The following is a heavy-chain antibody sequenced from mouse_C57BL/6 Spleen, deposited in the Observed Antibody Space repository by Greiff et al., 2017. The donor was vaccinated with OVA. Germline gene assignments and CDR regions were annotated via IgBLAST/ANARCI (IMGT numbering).Heavy chain of an antibody. CDR2: IYPRSGNT. V-gene: IGHV1-81*01. CDR3: ARYEYDGVYYFDY. D-gene: IGHD2-4*01. J-gene: IGHJ2*01. CDR1: GYTFTSYG. Sequence: QVQLQQSGAELARPGASVKLSCKASGYTFTSYGISWVKQRTGQGLEWIGEIYPRSGNTYYNEKFKGKATLTADKSSSTAYMELRSLTSEDSAVYFCARYEYDGVYYFDYWGQGTTLTVSS.